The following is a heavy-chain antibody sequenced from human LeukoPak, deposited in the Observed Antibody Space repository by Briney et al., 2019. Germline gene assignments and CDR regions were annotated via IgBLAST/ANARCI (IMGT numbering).Heavy chain of an antibody. CDR1: GYTFTNNY. Sequence: ASVKVSCDASGYTFTNNYMHWLRQAPGQGLEWMGIINPSGGSTSYAQKFQGRVTMTRDTSTSTVYMEMSSLRSDDTAVYYCARGENTWRNGLYPWGLGTLVTVSS. D-gene: IGHD2/OR15-2a*01. CDR3: ARGENTWRNGLYP. V-gene: IGHV1-46*01. CDR2: INPSGGST. J-gene: IGHJ5*02.